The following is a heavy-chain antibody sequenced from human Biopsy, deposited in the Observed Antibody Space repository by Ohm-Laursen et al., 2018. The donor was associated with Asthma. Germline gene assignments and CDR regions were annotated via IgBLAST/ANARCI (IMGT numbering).Heavy chain of an antibody. D-gene: IGHD6-13*01. J-gene: IGHJ4*02. Sequence: SLRLSCTASGRHFGSYNMHWARRAPGKGLEWVAVITFDGSTQHYGDSVKGRFTISRDNSKNMLFLQMNSLRAEDTAVYYCLRDTLGHYFDIWGQGTQVTVSS. V-gene: IGHV3-30-3*01. CDR2: ITFDGSTQ. CDR3: LRDTLGHYFDI. CDR1: GRHFGSYN.